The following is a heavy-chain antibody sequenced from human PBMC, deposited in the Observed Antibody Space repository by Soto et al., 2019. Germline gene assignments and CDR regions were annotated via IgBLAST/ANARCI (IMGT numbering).Heavy chain of an antibody. CDR1: GCSISSSSYY. CDR2: IYSSGST. CDR3: ARVDSSHYYYCHGMDV. Sequence: QLQLQESGPGLVKPSETLSLTCTVSGCSISSSSYYWGRIRHPPGKRLEWIGSIYSSGSTYYHPSLKSRLNISVHTSKDPFSLKLRSVTAADTAVYYCARVDSSHYYYCHGMDVWGQGTTVTVSS. V-gene: IGHV4-39*01. J-gene: IGHJ6*02. D-gene: IGHD6-19*01.